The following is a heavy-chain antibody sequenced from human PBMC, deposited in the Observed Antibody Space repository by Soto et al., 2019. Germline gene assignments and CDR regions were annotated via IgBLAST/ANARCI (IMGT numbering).Heavy chain of an antibody. CDR1: GYTFTAYY. Sequence: QVQLVQSGAEVKKLGASVKVSCKASGYTFTAYYIHWVRQAPGQGLEWGGWITPNIGETNYAQRFQGWGTMTGDTSVSTADVDLTRLRSADTAVYYCARGEYTYGYGLDYGGQETLFTVSS. CDR3: ARGEYTYGYGLDY. D-gene: IGHD5-18*01. J-gene: IGHJ4*02. CDR2: ITPNIGET. V-gene: IGHV1-2*04.